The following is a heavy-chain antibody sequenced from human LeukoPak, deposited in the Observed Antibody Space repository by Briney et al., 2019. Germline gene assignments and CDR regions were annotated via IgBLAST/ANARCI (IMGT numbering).Heavy chain of an antibody. V-gene: IGHV4-61*02. CDR1: GGSISSGSYY. CDR2: IYTSGST. CDR3: ARECITITFGGVIAYNWFDP. Sequence: SETLSLTCTVSGGSISSGSYYWSWTRQPAGKGLEWIGRIYTSGSTNYNPSLKSRVTISVDTSKNQFSLKLSSVTAADTAVYYCARECITITFGGVIAYNWFDPWGQGTLVTVSS. J-gene: IGHJ5*02. D-gene: IGHD3-16*02.